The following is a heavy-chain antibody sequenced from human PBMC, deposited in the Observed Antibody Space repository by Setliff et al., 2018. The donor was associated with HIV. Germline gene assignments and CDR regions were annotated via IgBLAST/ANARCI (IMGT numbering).Heavy chain of an antibody. CDR1: GVSFSGDY. CDR3: ALDPGYRRDY. J-gene: IGHJ4*02. CDR2: IYYSGST. V-gene: IGHV4-31*11. Sequence: TSETLSLTCAVSGVSFSGDYWSWIRQHPGKGLEWIGYIYYSGSTYYNPSLKSRVTMSVDTSKNQFSLKLSSVTAADTAVYYCALDPGYRRDYWGQGTQVTVSS. D-gene: IGHD5-12*01.